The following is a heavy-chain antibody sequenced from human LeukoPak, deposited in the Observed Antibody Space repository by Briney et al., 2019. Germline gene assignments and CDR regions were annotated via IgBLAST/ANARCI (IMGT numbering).Heavy chain of an antibody. V-gene: IGHV3-11*01. CDR1: GFTFSDYY. Sequence: PGGSLRLSCAASGFTFSDYYMSWIRQAPGKGLEWVSYISSSGSTIYYADSVKGRFTISRNNAKNSLYLQMNSLRAEDTAVYYCARGIVHYDILTGYYTFSLLFDYWGQGTLVTVSS. CDR2: ISSSGSTI. CDR3: ARGIVHYDILTGYYTFSLLFDY. D-gene: IGHD3-9*01. J-gene: IGHJ4*02.